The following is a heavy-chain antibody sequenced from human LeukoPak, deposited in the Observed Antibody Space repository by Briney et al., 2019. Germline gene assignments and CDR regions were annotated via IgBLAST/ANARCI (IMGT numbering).Heavy chain of an antibody. D-gene: IGHD4-17*01. CDR1: GGSFSGYY. Sequence: SETLSLTCAVYGGSFSGYYWSWIRQPPGKGLEWSVEINHSGSTNYNPSLKSRVTISVDTSKNQFSLKLSSVTAADTAVYYCARYWGGPHDYGDYYYYYMDVWGKGTTVTISS. V-gene: IGHV4-34*01. CDR3: ARYWGGPHDYGDYYYYYMDV. CDR2: INHSGST. J-gene: IGHJ6*03.